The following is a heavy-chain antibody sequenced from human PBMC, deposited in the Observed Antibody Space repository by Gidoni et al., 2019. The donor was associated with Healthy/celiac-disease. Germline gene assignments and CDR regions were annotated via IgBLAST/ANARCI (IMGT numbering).Heavy chain of an antibody. CDR1: GFPFSTAW. J-gene: IGHJ4*02. CDR2: IKSKTDGGTT. Sequence: EVQLVESGGGLVKPGGSLRLSCAASGFPFSTAWMSWVRQAPGKGLEWVGSIKSKTDGGTTDYAAPVKGRFTISRDDSKNTLYLQMNSLKTEDTAVYYCTTEQLDYWGQGTLVTVSS. CDR3: TTEQLDY. V-gene: IGHV3-15*01.